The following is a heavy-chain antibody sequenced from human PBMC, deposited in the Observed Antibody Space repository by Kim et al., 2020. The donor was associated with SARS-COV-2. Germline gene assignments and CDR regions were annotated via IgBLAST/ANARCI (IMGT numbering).Heavy chain of an antibody. CDR2: SIM. V-gene: IGHV3-48*02. J-gene: IGHJ4*02. D-gene: IGHD2-15*01. Sequence: SIMYDADSVECRFTISRDNAKNSVSLQMNSLREEDTAMYYCASRGYYIDFWGQGTLVTVSS. CDR3: ASRGYYIDF.